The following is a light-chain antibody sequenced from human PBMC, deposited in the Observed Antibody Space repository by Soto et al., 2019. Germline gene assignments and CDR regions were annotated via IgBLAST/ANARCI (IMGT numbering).Light chain of an antibody. CDR1: QSVSSY. CDR3: QQRSNWLT. V-gene: IGKV3-11*01. J-gene: IGKJ4*01. CDR2: DAS. Sequence: EIVLTQSPATLSLSPGERATLSCRASQSVSSYLAWYQQKPGQAPRLLIYDASNRATGIPARFSGSGSGTDFTITISSLEAEDFAVYYCQQRSNWLTFGGGTKVEIK.